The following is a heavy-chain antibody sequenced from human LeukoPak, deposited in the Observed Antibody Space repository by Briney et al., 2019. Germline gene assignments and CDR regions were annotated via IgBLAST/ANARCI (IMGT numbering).Heavy chain of an antibody. J-gene: IGHJ4*02. Sequence: GGSLRLSCAASGFTFSSYAMSWVRQAPGKGLEWISYIRGNSETIHYADSVKGRFTISRDNAKNSLSLQMTSLRAEDTAVYYCANPTGHWGQGTLVTVSS. CDR3: ANPTGH. D-gene: IGHD3-10*01. CDR1: GFTFSSYA. CDR2: IRGNSETI. V-gene: IGHV3-48*01.